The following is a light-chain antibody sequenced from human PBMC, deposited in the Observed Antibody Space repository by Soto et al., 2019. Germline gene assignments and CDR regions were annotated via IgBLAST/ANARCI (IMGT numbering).Light chain of an antibody. CDR2: EVT. V-gene: IGLV2-8*01. J-gene: IGLJ1*01. Sequence: HSALTQPPSASGSPGQSVTISCTGTSGDVGAYDYVSWCQQHPGKAPKLLIYEVTKRPLGVPDRFSGSKSGNAASLTVSGLQAEDEADYYCSSYAGSNYPYVFGTGTKLTVL. CDR3: SSYAGSNYPYV. CDR1: SGDVGAYDY.